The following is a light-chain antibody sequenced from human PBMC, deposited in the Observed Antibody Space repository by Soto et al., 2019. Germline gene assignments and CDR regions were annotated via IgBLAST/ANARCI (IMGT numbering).Light chain of an antibody. CDR3: ETWDSNTWV. CDR1: SGHSSYI. CDR2: LEGSGSY. Sequence: QLVLTQSSSASASLGSSFKLTCTLSSGHSSYIIAWHQQQPGKAPRYLMKLEGSGSYNKGSGVPDRFSGSSSGADRYLTISNLQFEDEADYYCETWDSNTWVFGGGTKVTVL. J-gene: IGLJ3*02. V-gene: IGLV4-60*02.